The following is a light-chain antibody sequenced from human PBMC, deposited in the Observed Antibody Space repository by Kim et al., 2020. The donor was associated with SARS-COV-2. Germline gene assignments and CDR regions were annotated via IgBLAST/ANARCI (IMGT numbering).Light chain of an antibody. CDR2: KAS. CDR3: QQNKSSPWT. CDR1: QSISSW. J-gene: IGKJ1*01. V-gene: IGKV1-5*03. Sequence: DIQMTQSPSTLSASVGDRVTITCRASQSISSWLAWYQQKPGKAPKLLIYKASSLESGVPSRFSDSGSGTEFTLTISSLQPDDFATYYCQQNKSSPWTFGEGTKVDIK.